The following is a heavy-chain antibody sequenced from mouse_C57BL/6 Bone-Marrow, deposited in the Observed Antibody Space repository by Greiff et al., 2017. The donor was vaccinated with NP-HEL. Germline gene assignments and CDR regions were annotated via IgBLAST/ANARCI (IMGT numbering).Heavy chain of an antibody. CDR1: GFTFSSYA. J-gene: IGHJ1*03. Sequence: EVHLVESGGGLVKPGGSLKLSCAASGFTFSSYAMSWVRQTPEKRLEWVATISDGGSYTYYPDSVKGRFTISRDNAKNNLYLQMSHLKSEDTAMYYCAREDDYVYFDVWGTGTTVTVSS. CDR2: ISDGGSYT. V-gene: IGHV5-4*01. D-gene: IGHD2-4*01. CDR3: AREDDYVYFDV.